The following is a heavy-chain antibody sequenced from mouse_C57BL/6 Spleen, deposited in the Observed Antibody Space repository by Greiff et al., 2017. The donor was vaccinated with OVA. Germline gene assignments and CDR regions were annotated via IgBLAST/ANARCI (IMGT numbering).Heavy chain of an antibody. Sequence: DVHLVESEGGLVQPGSSMKLSCTASGFTFSDYYMAWVRQVPEKGLEWVANINYDGSSTYYLDSLKSRFIISRDNAKNILYLQMSSLKSEDTATYYCARALTGMGYYFDYWGQGTTLTVSS. CDR1: GFTFSDYY. V-gene: IGHV5-16*01. CDR3: ARALTGMGYYFDY. J-gene: IGHJ2*01. D-gene: IGHD4-1*01. CDR2: INYDGSST.